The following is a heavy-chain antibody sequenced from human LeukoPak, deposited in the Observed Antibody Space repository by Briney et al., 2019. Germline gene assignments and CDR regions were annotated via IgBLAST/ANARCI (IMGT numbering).Heavy chain of an antibody. Sequence: ASVKLSCKASGYTFTGYYMHCVRQAPGQGLEWMGWINHNSGGTNYEQKFQGRVTMTRDTSISTAYMELSRLRSDDTAVYYCARVYGSSRRALGFDYWGQGTLVTVSS. D-gene: IGHD6-13*01. CDR2: INHNSGGT. CDR1: GYTFTGYY. J-gene: IGHJ4*02. CDR3: ARVYGSSRRALGFDY. V-gene: IGHV1-2*02.